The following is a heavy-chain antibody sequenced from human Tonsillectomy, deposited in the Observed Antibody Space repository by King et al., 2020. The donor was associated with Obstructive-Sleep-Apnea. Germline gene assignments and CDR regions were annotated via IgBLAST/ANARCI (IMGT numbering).Heavy chain of an antibody. V-gene: IGHV3-48*04. CDR3: AGDQAPYCGGDCPFDY. CDR2: ISSSSSTI. Sequence: VQLVESGGGLVQPGGSLRLSCAASGFTFSSYSMNWVRQAPGKGLEWVSYISSSSSTIYYADSVKGRFTISRDNAKNSLYLQMNSLRAEDTAVYYCAGDQAPYCGGDCPFDYWGQGTLVTVSS. J-gene: IGHJ4*02. D-gene: IGHD2-21*02. CDR1: GFTFSSYS.